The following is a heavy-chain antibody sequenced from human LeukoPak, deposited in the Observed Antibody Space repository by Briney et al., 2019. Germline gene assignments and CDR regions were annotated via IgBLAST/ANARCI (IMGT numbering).Heavy chain of an antibody. CDR3: ARDKSVWGYYYYYMDV. D-gene: IGHD7-27*01. V-gene: IGHV3-7*01. CDR1: GFTLSSYW. CDR2: IKQDGSEK. Sequence: GGSLRLSCAASGFTLSSYWMSWVRQAPGKGLEWVANIKQDGSEKYYVDSVKGRFTISRDNAKNSLYLQMNSLRAEDTAVYYCARDKSVWGYYYYYMDVWGKGTTVTVSS. J-gene: IGHJ6*03.